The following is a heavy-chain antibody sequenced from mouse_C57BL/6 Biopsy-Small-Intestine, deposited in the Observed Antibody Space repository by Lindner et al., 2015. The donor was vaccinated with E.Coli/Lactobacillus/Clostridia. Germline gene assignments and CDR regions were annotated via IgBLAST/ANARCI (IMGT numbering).Heavy chain of an antibody. J-gene: IGHJ3*01. Sequence: VQAAGVWGRLSEAWRSRKLSCTASGFTFSDYGMHWVRQAPEKGLEWVAYISGGSTTIYYADTVKGRFTISRDNAKNTLFLQMTSLRSEDTAMYYCAMTGTAWFAYWGQGTLVTVSA. CDR2: ISGGSTTI. CDR3: AMTGTAWFAY. D-gene: IGHD4-1*01. V-gene: IGHV5-17*01. CDR1: GFTFSDYG.